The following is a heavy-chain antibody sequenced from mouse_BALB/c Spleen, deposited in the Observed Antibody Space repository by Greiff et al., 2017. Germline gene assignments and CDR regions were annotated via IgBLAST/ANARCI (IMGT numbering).Heavy chain of an antibody. Sequence: VQLQHPGAELVKPGASVKLSCKASGYTFTSYWMHWVKQRPGQGLEWIGEINPSNGRTNYNEKFKSKATLTVDKSSSTAYMQLSSLTSEDSAVYYCARQGYYAMDYWGQGTSVTVSS. CDR1: GYTFTSYW. CDR2: INPSNGRT. V-gene: IGHV1S81*02. CDR3: ARQGYYAMDY. J-gene: IGHJ4*01.